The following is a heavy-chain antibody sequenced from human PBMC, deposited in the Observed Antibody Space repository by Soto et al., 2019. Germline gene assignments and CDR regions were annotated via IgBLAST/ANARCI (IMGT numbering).Heavy chain of an antibody. CDR1: GGSFSGYY. J-gene: IGHJ4*02. Sequence: SETLSLTCAVYGGSFSGYYWSWIRQPPGKGLEWIGEINHSGSTNYNPSLKSRVTISVDTSKNQFSLKLSSVTAADTAVYYCARAGRVYDFWSGYYTGREGHKGGLHDYWGQGTLVTVSS. D-gene: IGHD3-3*01. V-gene: IGHV4-34*01. CDR2: INHSGST. CDR3: ARAGRVYDFWSGYYTGREGHKGGLHDY.